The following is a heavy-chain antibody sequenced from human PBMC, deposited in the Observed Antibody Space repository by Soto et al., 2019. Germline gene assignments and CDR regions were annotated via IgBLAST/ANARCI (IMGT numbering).Heavy chain of an antibody. Sequence: SETLSLTCTVSGGSISSGDYYWSWIRQPPGKGLEWIGYIYYSGSTYYNPSLKSRVTISVDTSKNQFSLKLSSVTAADTAVYYCARDGAYSGSYNAGFDIWGQGTMVTVSS. D-gene: IGHD1-26*01. CDR1: GGSISSGDYY. CDR3: ARDGAYSGSYNAGFDI. J-gene: IGHJ3*02. V-gene: IGHV4-30-4*01. CDR2: IYYSGST.